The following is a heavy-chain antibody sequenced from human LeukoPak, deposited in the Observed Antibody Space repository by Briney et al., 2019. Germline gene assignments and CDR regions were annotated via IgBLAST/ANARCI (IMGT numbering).Heavy chain of an antibody. CDR3: AGYDHSNYLAY. D-gene: IGHD4-11*01. V-gene: IGHV4-4*08. CDR1: GVSISSNY. Sequence: SSETLSLTCTVSGVSISSNYWSWIRQPPGKGLEWNGLEWIGYIHANGDTNYNPSLNRRVTMSLDSSRRHLSLNLSSLNAADTAVYFCAGYDHSNYLAYWGQGILVTVSS. CDR2: IHANGDT. J-gene: IGHJ4*02.